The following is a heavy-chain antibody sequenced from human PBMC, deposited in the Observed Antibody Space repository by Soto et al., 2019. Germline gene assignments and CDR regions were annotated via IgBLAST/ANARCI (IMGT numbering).Heavy chain of an antibody. CDR1: GYTFTSYG. D-gene: IGHD1-26*01. CDR2: ISAYNSNI. J-gene: IGHJ4*02. V-gene: IGHV1-18*01. Sequence: SVKVSCKASGYTFTSYGISWVRQTPGQGLEWMGWISAYNSNINYAQKLQGRVTMTTDTSTSTAYMELRSLRSDDTAVYFCARDRLGATGDYWGQGTLVTVSS. CDR3: ARDRLGATGDY.